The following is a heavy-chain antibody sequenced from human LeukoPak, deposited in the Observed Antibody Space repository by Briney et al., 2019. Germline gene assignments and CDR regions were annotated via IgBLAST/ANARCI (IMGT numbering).Heavy chain of an antibody. Sequence: GGSLRLSCAASGFTFSXXXMHWVRQAPGXXPVWVSRIISDGSSTIYADSVKGRFTISRDNAKNTLYLQMNSLRAEDTAVYYCARGIEIDIWGQGTMATVSS. CDR2: IISDGSST. D-gene: IGHD2/OR15-2a*01. CDR3: ARGIEIDI. CDR1: GFTFSXXX. V-gene: IGHV3-74*01. J-gene: IGHJ3*02.